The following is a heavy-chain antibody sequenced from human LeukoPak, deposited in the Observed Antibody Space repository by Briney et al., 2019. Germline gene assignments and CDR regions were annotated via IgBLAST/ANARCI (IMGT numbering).Heavy chain of an antibody. D-gene: IGHD2-15*01. V-gene: IGHV3-23*01. CDR3: AKSSGASTYYFDY. CDR1: GFIFSSYA. CDR2: MSADGGGT. Sequence: PGGSLRLSCAASGFIFSSYATSWVRQAPGKGLEWVSAMSADGGGTYIADSLKGRCTISRDNSKSTLSLQMNSLRDEDTAIYYCAKSSGASTYYFDYWGQGILVTVS. J-gene: IGHJ4*02.